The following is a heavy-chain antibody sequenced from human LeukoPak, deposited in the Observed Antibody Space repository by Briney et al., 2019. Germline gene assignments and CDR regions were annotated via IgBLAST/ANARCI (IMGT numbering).Heavy chain of an antibody. J-gene: IGHJ4*02. V-gene: IGHV3-48*04. CDR2: ISSSSSTI. CDR1: GFTFSSYS. D-gene: IGHD4-23*01. CDR3: ARADGGNSVAG. Sequence: GGSLRLSCAASGFTFSSYSMNWVRQAPGKGLEWVSYISSSSSTIYYADSVKGRFTISRDNAKNSLYLQMNSLRAEDTAVYYCARADGGNSVAGWGQGTLVTVSS.